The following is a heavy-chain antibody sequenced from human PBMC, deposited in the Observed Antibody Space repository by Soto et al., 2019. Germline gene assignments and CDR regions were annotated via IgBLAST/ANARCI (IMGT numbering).Heavy chain of an antibody. D-gene: IGHD1-1*01. CDR1: QSTLSLYY. Sequence: LRPSATAPQSTLSLYYVGMIREATGEGLEWVSYISSSSSYTNYADSVKGRFTISRDNAKNSLYLQMNSLRAEDTAVYYSATATPGTTNYYYGMDVWGQGTTVTVSS. CDR3: ATATPGTTNYYYGMDV. J-gene: IGHJ6*02. CDR2: ISSSSSYT. V-gene: IGHV3-11*06.